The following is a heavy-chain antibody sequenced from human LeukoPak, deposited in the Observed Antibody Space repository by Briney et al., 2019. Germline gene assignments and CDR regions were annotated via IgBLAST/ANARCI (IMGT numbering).Heavy chain of an antibody. V-gene: IGHV4-39*01. CDR3: ARLIKDTTLAY. CDR1: GGSISSSSYY. J-gene: IGHJ4*02. CDR2: MYYSGST. Sequence: PSETLSLTCTVSGGSISSSSYYWGWIRQPPGKGLEWIGSMYYSGSTYYNPSLKSRVTISVDRSKTQFSLKLSSVTAADTAAYYCARLIKDTTLAYWGQGTLVTVSS. D-gene: IGHD5-18*01.